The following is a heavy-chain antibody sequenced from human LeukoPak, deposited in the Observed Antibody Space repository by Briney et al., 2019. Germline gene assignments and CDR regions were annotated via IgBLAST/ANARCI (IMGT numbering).Heavy chain of an antibody. V-gene: IGHV4-59*01. CDR3: ARLTRLERYAFDI. Sequence: GSLRLSCAASGFTFSSNWMSWIRQPPGKGLEWIGYIYYSGSTNYNPSLKSRVTISVDTSKNQFSLKLSSVTAADTAVYYCARLTRLERYAFDIWGQGTMVTVSS. J-gene: IGHJ3*02. D-gene: IGHD1-1*01. CDR1: GFTFSSNW. CDR2: IYYSGST.